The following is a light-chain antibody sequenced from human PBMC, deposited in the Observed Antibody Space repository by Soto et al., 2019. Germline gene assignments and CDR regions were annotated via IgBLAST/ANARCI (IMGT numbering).Light chain of an antibody. J-gene: IGLJ2*01. CDR3: QYYDSSLSVV. CDR2: GNN. Sequence: QSVLTQPPSVSGAPGQRVTISCTGSSSNIGAGYDVHWYQQLPGTAPKLLIYGNNNRPSGVPDRFAGSKSGTSASLAITGREVEDEADYYCQYYDSSLSVVFGGGTQLNVL. CDR1: SSNIGAGYD. V-gene: IGLV1-40*01.